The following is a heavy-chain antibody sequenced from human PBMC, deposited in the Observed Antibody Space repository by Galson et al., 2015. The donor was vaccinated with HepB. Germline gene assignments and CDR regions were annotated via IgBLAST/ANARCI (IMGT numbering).Heavy chain of an antibody. J-gene: IGHJ5*01. CDR1: GYTLTELS. Sequence: SVKVSCKVSGYTLTELSVHWVRQAPGKGVEWMGGYVPDAGETIYEQNFQGRVTMTEDTSTDTAYMELSSLRSEDTAVYYCATAVNHYDTRGYLIDNWFDSWGQGTLVTVSS. D-gene: IGHD3-22*01. CDR3: ATAVNHYDTRGYLIDNWFDS. CDR2: YVPDAGET. V-gene: IGHV1-24*01.